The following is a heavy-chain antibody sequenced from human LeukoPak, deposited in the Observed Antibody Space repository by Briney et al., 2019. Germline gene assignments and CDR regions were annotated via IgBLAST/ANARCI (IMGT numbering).Heavy chain of an antibody. CDR3: ARHERRYYYDSSGYVDY. Sequence: PSETLSLTCAVYGGSFSGYYWSWIRQPPGKGLEWIGYIYYSGSTNYNPSLKSRVTISVDTSKNQFSLKLSSVTAADTAVYYCARHERRYYYDSSGYVDYWGQGTLVTVSS. CDR2: IYYSGST. V-gene: IGHV4-59*08. CDR1: GGSFSGYY. D-gene: IGHD3-22*01. J-gene: IGHJ4*02.